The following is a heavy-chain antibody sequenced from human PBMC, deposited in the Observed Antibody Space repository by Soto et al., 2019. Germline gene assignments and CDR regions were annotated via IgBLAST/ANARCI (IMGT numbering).Heavy chain of an antibody. V-gene: IGHV4-39*01. CDR1: GGSISSSRYY. J-gene: IGHJ4*02. D-gene: IGHD4-17*01. CDR2: IYYSGST. Sequence: QLQLQESGPGLVKPSETLSLTCTVSGGSISSSRYYWGWIRQPPGKGLEWIGSIYYSGSTYYNPSLKSRVTISVDTSKNQFSLKLSSVTAADTAVYYCARGIGDYPLDYWGQGTLVTVSS. CDR3: ARGIGDYPLDY.